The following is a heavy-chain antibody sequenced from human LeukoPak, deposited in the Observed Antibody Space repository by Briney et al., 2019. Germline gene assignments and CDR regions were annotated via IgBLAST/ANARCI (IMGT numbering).Heavy chain of an antibody. V-gene: IGHV4-61*05. CDR1: GGSISSSSYY. J-gene: IGHJ4*02. D-gene: IGHD2-21*02. CDR2: IYYSGST. CDR3: ARQVTALQVAADY. Sequence: PSETLSLTCTVSGGSISSSSYYWGWIRQPPGKGLEWIGYIYYSGSTNYNPSLKSRVTISVDTSKNQFSLTLSSVTAADTAVYYCARQVTALQVAADYWGQGTLVTVSS.